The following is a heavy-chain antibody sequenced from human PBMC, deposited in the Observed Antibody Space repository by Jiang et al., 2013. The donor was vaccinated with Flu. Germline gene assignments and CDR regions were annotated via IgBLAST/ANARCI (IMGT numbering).Heavy chain of an antibody. D-gene: IGHD6-13*01. CDR1: GGSVSSGGHY. J-gene: IGHJ4*02. CDR3: ARSRIAGQLYYFDY. V-gene: IGHV4-61*03. CDR2: IFYSGST. Sequence: GLVKPSETLSLTCTASGGSVSSGGHYWTWIRQPPGKGLEWIGYIFYSGSTNYNPSLKSRVTMSIDTSKNHFSLRLSSVTAADSAVYYCARSRIAGQLYYFDYWGQ.